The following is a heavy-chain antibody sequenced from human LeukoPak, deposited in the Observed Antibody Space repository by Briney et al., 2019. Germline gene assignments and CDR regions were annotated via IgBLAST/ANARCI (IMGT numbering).Heavy chain of an antibody. V-gene: IGHV3-23*01. CDR2: ISGSGGSGGST. Sequence: GGSMRLSCAASAFTFSSYAMSWVRQAPGKGLEWVSSISGSGGSGGSTFYADSVKGRFTISRDNSKNTLYLQMNSLRAEDTAVYYCVKDRVTGGPYWFFDLWGRGTLVTVSP. D-gene: IGHD7-27*01. CDR3: VKDRVTGGPYWFFDL. J-gene: IGHJ2*01. CDR1: AFTFSSYA.